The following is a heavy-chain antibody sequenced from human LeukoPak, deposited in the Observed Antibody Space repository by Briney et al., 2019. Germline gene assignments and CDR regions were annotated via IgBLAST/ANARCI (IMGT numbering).Heavy chain of an antibody. V-gene: IGHV4-61*08. Sequence: PSQTLSLTCIVSGGSISSGDYYWSWIRQPPGKGLEWIGYIYYSGRTNYNPSLKSRVTISVDTSKNQFSLKLSSVTAADTAVYYCARAEDYYDSSGYLYYYGMDVWGQGTTVTVSS. D-gene: IGHD3-22*01. CDR2: IYYSGRT. CDR1: GGSISSGDYY. J-gene: IGHJ6*02. CDR3: ARAEDYYDSSGYLYYYGMDV.